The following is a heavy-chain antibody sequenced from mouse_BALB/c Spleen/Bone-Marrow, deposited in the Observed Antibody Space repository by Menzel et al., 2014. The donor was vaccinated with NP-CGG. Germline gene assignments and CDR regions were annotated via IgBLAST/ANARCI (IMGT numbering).Heavy chain of an antibody. CDR2: IWAGGST. V-gene: IGHV2-9*02. D-gene: IGHD1-1*01. CDR3: ARDNCYYADYAMDY. Sequence: VNVVESGPGLVAPSQSLSITCTVSGFSLTSYGVHWVRQPPGKGLEWLGVIWAGGSTNYNSALMSRLSISKDDSKSQVFLKMNGLQADDTAMYYCARDNCYYADYAMDYWGQGTSVTVSS. J-gene: IGHJ4*01. CDR1: GFSLTSYG.